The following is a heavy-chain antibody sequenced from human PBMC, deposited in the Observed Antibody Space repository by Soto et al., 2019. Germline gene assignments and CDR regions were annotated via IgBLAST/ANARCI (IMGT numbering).Heavy chain of an antibody. CDR2: IKSKTDGGTA. J-gene: IGHJ6*03. Sequence: GGSLRLSCAASGFILSNAWMSWVRQAPGKGLEWVGHIKSKTDGGTADYAAPVKGRFAISRDASESTLYLQMSSLKTEDTAVYYCTALTTVTSQYYYYMDVWGKGTTVTVSS. CDR1: GFILSNAW. V-gene: IGHV3-15*01. D-gene: IGHD4-4*01. CDR3: TALTTVTSQYYYYMDV.